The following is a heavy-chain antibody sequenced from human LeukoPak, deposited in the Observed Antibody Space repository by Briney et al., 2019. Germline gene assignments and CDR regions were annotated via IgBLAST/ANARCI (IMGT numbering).Heavy chain of an antibody. V-gene: IGHV4-34*01. CDR1: GGSFSGYY. Sequence: SETLSLTCAVYGGSFSGYYWSWIRQPPGKGLEWIGEINHSGSTSYNPSLKSRVTISVDTSKNQFSLKLSSVTAADTAVYYCARGLAAAGLDFDLWGRGTLVTVSS. CDR2: INHSGST. J-gene: IGHJ2*01. D-gene: IGHD6-13*01. CDR3: ARGLAAAGLDFDL.